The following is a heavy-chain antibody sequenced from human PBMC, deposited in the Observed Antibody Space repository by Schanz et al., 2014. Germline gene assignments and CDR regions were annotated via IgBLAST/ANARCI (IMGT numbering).Heavy chain of an antibody. D-gene: IGHD1-26*01. V-gene: IGHV3-9*01. CDR2: ISWNSGSV. CDR3: ARDPSGSYGWFDP. J-gene: IGHJ5*02. CDR1: GFTFDNYA. Sequence: EVQLVESGGGLVQPGRSLRLSCAASGFTFDNYAMHWVRQAPGKGLEWVSSISWNSGSVAYAEFTISRDNSKNTLYLQMNSLRAEDTAVYYCARDPSGSYGWFDPWGQGTLVTVSS.